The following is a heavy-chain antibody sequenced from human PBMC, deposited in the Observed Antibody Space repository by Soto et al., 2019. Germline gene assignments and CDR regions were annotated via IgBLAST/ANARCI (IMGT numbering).Heavy chain of an antibody. V-gene: IGHV3-66*01. CDR2: IYSGGST. CDR1: GFTVSSNY. D-gene: IGHD2-15*01. CDR3: ARAPGGDCSGGSCYSSYYYYMDV. Sequence: GESLKISCAASGFTVSSNYMSWVRQAPGKGLEWVSVIYSGGSTYYADSVKGRFTISRDNSKNTLYLQMNSLRAEDTAVYYCARAPGGDCSGGSCYSSYYYYMDVWGKGTTVTVSS. J-gene: IGHJ6*03.